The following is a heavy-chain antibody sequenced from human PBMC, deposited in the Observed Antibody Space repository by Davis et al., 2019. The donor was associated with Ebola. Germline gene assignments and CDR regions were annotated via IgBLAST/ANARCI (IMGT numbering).Heavy chain of an antibody. Sequence: GESLKISCAASGFTFNDYYMSWIRQAPGKGLEWVSYISSSSSYTNYADSVKGRFTISRDNAKNSLYLQMNSLRAEDTAVYYCARHGGYYYYYFDYWGQGTLVTVSS. J-gene: IGHJ4*02. CDR1: GFTFNDYY. V-gene: IGHV3-11*06. D-gene: IGHD3-22*01. CDR2: ISSSSSYT. CDR3: ARHGGYYYYYFDY.